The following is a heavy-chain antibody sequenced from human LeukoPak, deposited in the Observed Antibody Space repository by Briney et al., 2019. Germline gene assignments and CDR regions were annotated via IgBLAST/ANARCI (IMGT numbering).Heavy chain of an antibody. V-gene: IGHV3-15*01. CDR3: RFWSDNYRGGY. Sequence: PGGSLRLSCAASGFTSGFTFSDAWMSWIRQAPGKGLEWVGRVKSKTAGGATDYAAPVKGRFTISRDDSKNTLYLQMNSLKTEDTAVYYCRFWSDNYRGGYWGQGTQVTVSS. CDR2: VKSKTAGGAT. CDR1: GFTSGFTFSDAW. J-gene: IGHJ4*02. D-gene: IGHD3-3*01.